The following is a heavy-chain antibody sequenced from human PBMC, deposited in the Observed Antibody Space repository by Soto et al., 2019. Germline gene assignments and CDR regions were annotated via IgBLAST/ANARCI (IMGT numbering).Heavy chain of an antibody. D-gene: IGHD4-17*01. CDR2: ISYDGSNK. CDR1: GFTFSSYA. J-gene: IGHJ4*02. Sequence: QVQLVESGGGVVQPGRSLRLSCAASGFTFSSYAMHWVRQAPGKGLEWVAVISYDGSNKYYADSVKGRFTISRDNSKNPLYLQMNSLRAEDTAVYYCARSEGSGDYVMEYFDYWGQGTLVTVSS. V-gene: IGHV3-30-3*01. CDR3: ARSEGSGDYVMEYFDY.